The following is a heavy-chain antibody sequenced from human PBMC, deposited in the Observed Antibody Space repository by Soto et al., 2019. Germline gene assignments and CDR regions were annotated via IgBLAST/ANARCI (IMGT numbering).Heavy chain of an antibody. CDR3: AKVVPSIVGATLRYFDN. V-gene: IGHV3-23*01. CDR2: ISGSGGST. D-gene: IGHD1-26*01. J-gene: IGHJ4*02. CDR1: GFTLSSYA. Sequence: GGSLRLSCAASGFTLSSYAMSWVRQAPGKGLEWVSAISGSGGSTYYADSGKGQFTISRDNSKNTLYLQMNSLRAEDTDVYYCAKVVPSIVGATLRYFDNWAKGSLVTFAS.